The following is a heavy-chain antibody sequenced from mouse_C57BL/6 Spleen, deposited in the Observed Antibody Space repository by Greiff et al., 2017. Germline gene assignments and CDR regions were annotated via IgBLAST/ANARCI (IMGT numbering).Heavy chain of an antibody. Sequence: QVHVKQPGAELVKPGASVKLSCKASGYTFTSYWMQWVKQRPGQGLEWIGEIDPSDSYTNYNQKFKGKATLTVDTSSSTAYMQLSSLTSEDSAVYYCARGTMVTTSYFDYWGQGTTLTVSS. CDR2: IDPSDSYT. D-gene: IGHD2-2*01. V-gene: IGHV1-50*01. CDR3: ARGTMVTTSYFDY. J-gene: IGHJ2*01. CDR1: GYTFTSYW.